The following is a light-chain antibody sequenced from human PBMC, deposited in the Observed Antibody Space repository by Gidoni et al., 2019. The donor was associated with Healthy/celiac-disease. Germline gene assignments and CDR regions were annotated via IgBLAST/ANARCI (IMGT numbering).Light chain of an antibody. J-gene: IGKJ5*01. CDR2: AAS. CDR3: QQSYSTPRT. CDR1: QSISIY. V-gene: IGKV1-39*01. Sequence: DIQLTQSPSSLSASVGDRVTITCRASQSISIYLNWYQQKPGKAPKLLIYAASSLQSGVPSRCSGSGSGTDFTLTISSLQPEDFATYYCQQSYSTPRTFGQGTRLEIK.